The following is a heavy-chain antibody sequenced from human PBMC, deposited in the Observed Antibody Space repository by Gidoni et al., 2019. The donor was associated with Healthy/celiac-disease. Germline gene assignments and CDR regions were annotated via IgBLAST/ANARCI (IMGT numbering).Heavy chain of an antibody. J-gene: IGHJ6*02. V-gene: IGHV3-23*01. CDR2: ISGSGGST. Sequence: EVQLLESGGGLVQPGGSLRLSCAASGFPFSSYAMSWVRQAPGKGLEWVSAISGSGGSTYYADSVKGRFTISRDNSKNTLYLQMNSLRAEDTAVYYCAKDLGGYGPYYYYYGMDVWGQGTTVTVSS. CDR1: GFPFSSYA. D-gene: IGHD5-12*01. CDR3: AKDLGGYGPYYYYYGMDV.